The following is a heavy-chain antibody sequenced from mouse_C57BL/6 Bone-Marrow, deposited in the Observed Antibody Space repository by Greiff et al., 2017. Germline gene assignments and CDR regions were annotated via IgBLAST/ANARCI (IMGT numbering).Heavy chain of an antibody. CDR1: GYTFTSYW. J-gene: IGHJ4*01. CDR2: IYPSDSET. CDR3: ALTLYAMDY. Sequence: VQLQQPGAELVRPGSSVKLSCKASGYTFTSYWMDWVKQRPGQGLEWIGNIYPSDSETHYNQKFKDKATLTVDKSSSTAYMQLSSLTSEDSAVYYCALTLYAMDYWGQETSVTVSS. V-gene: IGHV1-61*01.